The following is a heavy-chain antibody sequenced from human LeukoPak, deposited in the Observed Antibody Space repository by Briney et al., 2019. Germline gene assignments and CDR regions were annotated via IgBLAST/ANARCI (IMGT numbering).Heavy chain of an antibody. J-gene: IGHJ4*02. D-gene: IGHD5-18*01. Sequence: PGGSLRLSCAASGFTFSSYEMNWVRQAPGKGLEWVSYISSSSTNIYYADSVEGRFTISRDNGKNSLYLQMNSLRDEDTAIYYCARQHTARFAYWGQGTLVTVSS. CDR2: ISSSSTNI. V-gene: IGHV3-48*02. CDR1: GFTFSSYE. CDR3: ARQHTARFAY.